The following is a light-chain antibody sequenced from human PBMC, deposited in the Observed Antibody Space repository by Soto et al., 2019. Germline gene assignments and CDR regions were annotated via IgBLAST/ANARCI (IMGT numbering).Light chain of an antibody. CDR3: QQLNTYPIT. Sequence: LYQSPSSLSASVGDRVTITCRASHGISSYLAWYQQKPGKALKLLIYAASTLQSGVPSRFSGSGSGTDFTLTISSLQPEDFATYYCQQLNTYPITFGQGTLLEVK. J-gene: IGKJ5*01. CDR2: AAS. CDR1: HGISSY. V-gene: IGKV1-9*01.